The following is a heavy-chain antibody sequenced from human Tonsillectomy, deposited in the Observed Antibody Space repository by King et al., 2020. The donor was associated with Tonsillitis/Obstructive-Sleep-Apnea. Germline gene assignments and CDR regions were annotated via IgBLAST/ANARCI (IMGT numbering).Heavy chain of an antibody. Sequence: DVQLVESGGGLVQPGGSLRLSCAASGFTFSSYSMNWVRQAPGKGLEWVSYISSSSSTIYYAESVKGRFTISRDNAKNSLYLQMNSLGDEDTAVYYCARAGQWLAPGGGYYFDYWGQGTLVTVSS. J-gene: IGHJ4*02. V-gene: IGHV3-48*02. CDR2: ISSSSSTI. D-gene: IGHD6-19*01. CDR3: ARAGQWLAPGGGYYFDY. CDR1: GFTFSSYS.